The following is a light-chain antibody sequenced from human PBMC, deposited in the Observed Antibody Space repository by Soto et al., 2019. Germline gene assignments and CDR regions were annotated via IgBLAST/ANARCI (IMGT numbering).Light chain of an antibody. Sequence: QSALTQPASVSGSPGQSITISCTGTSSDVGGYNYVSWYQQHPGKAPKLMIYDVSNRPSGVSNRFSGSKSGNTASLTISGLLAEDEDDYYCSSYTSSSTLLEFGGGTKLTVL. CDR2: DVS. CDR3: SSYTSSSTLLE. J-gene: IGLJ3*02. V-gene: IGLV2-14*01. CDR1: SSDVGGYNY.